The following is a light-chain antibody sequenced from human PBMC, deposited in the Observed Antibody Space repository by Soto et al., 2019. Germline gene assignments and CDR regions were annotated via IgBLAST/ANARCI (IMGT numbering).Light chain of an antibody. V-gene: IGKV3-11*01. Sequence: EVVLTQSPATLSLSPGERATLSCRASQAVDDYLVWYQQKPGQAPRLLIYDVSNRAPGIPARFSGGGTGTHITLTISRLEPEAFAVSYWRQRRNWPTFTFGQGTKVEVK. CDR2: DVS. CDR1: QAVDDY. CDR3: RQRRNWPTFT. J-gene: IGKJ2*01.